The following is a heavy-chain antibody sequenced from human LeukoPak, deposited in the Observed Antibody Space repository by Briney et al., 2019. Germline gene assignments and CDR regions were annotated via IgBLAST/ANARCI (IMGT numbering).Heavy chain of an antibody. Sequence: GGSLRLSCAASGFTVSSNYMSWVRQAPGKGLEWVSVIYSGGSTYYADSVKGRFTISRDNSKNTLYLQMNSLRAEDTAVYYCAKAPIPIYYDFWSGYPSGYYFDYWGQGTLVTVSS. D-gene: IGHD3-3*01. CDR1: GFTVSSNY. CDR2: IYSGGST. J-gene: IGHJ4*02. CDR3: AKAPIPIYYDFWSGYPSGYYFDY. V-gene: IGHV3-66*01.